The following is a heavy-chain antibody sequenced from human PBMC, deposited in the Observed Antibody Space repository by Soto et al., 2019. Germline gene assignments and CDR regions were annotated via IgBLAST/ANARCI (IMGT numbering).Heavy chain of an antibody. V-gene: IGHV5-10-1*03. D-gene: IGHD4-17*01. CDR3: ASPTMTSTSFFYAMDV. CDR1: GHRFTTYW. Sequence: EVQLVQSGAEVKKPGESLTISCKTSGHRFTTYWISWVRQMPGKGLEYMGKINPTDSVTNYSPSFEGHVTFSVDRSTSTAYVRWNSLKASDTAMYYCASPTMTSTSFFYAMDVWGQGTTVTVSS. CDR2: INPTDSVT. J-gene: IGHJ6*02.